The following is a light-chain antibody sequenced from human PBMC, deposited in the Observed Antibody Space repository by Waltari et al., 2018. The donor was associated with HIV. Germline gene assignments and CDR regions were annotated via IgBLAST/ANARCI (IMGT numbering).Light chain of an antibody. CDR1: SLRTYY. J-gene: IGLJ1*01. CDR2: DKN. Sequence: SSELTQDPDVSVALGQTVRITCHGDSLRTYYAARYQQKPGRAPVLVVYDKNNRPAGIPDRFSGSRSGNTASLTITGTQAEDEADYYCNSRDSSGNSYVFGAGTKVSVL. V-gene: IGLV3-19*01. CDR3: NSRDSSGNSYV.